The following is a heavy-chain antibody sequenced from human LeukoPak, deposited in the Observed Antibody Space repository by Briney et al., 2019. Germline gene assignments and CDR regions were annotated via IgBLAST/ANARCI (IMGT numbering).Heavy chain of an antibody. J-gene: IGHJ6*02. Sequence: SETLSLLCTVSGGSISGHYWRWIRQPPGKGLEWIGYIYESGSTNYNPTLNSRATISEDTSKNQISLKLNSVTAADTAVYYCARQFGYYYGMDVWGQGTTVTVSS. V-gene: IGHV4-59*08. CDR1: GGSISGHY. CDR3: ARQFGYYYGMDV. D-gene: IGHD3-16*01. CDR2: IYESGST.